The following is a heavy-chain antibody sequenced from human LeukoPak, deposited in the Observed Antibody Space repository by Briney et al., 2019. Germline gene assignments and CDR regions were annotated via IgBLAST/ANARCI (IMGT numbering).Heavy chain of an antibody. CDR2: IYHSGST. J-gene: IGHJ1*01. CDR3: ARGGAARLHFQN. D-gene: IGHD6-6*01. V-gene: IGHV4-59*01. Sequence: PSETLSLTCTVSGGSISTYYWNWIRQPPWKGLEWIGYIYHSGSTNYNHSLQSRVTISVDTSKNQFSLNLNSVTAADTAVYYCARGGAARLHFQNWGQGTLVTVSS. CDR1: GGSISTYY.